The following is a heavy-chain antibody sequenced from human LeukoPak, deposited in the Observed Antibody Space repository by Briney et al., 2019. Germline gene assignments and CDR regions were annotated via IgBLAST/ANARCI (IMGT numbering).Heavy chain of an antibody. CDR1: GDAITGSSYY. CDR2: MYYSGST. J-gene: IGHJ4*02. V-gene: IGHV4-39*01. CDR3: ARQYYDNTGYYYFDY. D-gene: IGHD3-22*01. Sequence: PSETLSLTCSVSGDAITGSSYYWGWIRQPPGKGLEWIGSMYYSGSTYSNTSLKSRVTMSADTSKNQFSLKLSSVSAADTDVYYCARQYYDNTGYYYFDYWGQGTLVTVSS.